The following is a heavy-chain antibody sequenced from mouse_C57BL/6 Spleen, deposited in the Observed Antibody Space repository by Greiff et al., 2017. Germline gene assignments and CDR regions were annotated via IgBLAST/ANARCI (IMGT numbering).Heavy chain of an antibody. Sequence: EVKLQQSGPVLVKPGASVKMSCKASGYTFTDYYMNWVKQSHGKSLEWIGVINPYNGGTSYNQKFKGKATLTVDKSSSTAYMELNSLTSEDSAVYYCARDYDGDFDVWGTGTTVTVSS. V-gene: IGHV1-19*01. CDR2: INPYNGGT. J-gene: IGHJ1*03. CDR1: GYTFTDYY. CDR3: ARDYDGDFDV. D-gene: IGHD2-4*01.